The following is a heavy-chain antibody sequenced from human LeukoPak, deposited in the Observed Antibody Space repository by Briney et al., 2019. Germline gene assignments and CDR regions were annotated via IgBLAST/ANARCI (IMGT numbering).Heavy chain of an antibody. CDR1: RDMLNSDH. V-gene: IGHV1-46*02. J-gene: IGHJ1*01. D-gene: IGHD3-10*01. CDR2: INAGGEDP. Sequence: GASVKVSCKASRDMLNSDHIHWVRQAPGEGLEWMGVINAGGEDPKFAQNFQGRVDLTWDTSTNTIYMELARLRSEDTAVYYCTRAKAPPRPTWLGSWGQGTLVTVSS. CDR3: TRAKAPPRPTWLGS.